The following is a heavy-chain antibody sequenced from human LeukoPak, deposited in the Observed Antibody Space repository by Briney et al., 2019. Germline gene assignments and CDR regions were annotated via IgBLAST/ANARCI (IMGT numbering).Heavy chain of an antibody. Sequence: SVKVSCKASGGTFSSYAISWVRQAPGQGLEWMGGIIPIFGTANYVQKFQGRVTITTDESTSTAYMELSSLRSEDTAVYYCARVGKDITMVRGMGYYMDVWGKGTTVTVSS. CDR2: IIPIFGTA. CDR1: GGTFSSYA. D-gene: IGHD3-10*01. CDR3: ARVGKDITMVRGMGYYMDV. J-gene: IGHJ6*03. V-gene: IGHV1-69*05.